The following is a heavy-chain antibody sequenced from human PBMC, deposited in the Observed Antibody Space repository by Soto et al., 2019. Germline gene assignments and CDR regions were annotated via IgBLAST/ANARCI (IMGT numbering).Heavy chain of an antibody. J-gene: IGHJ5*02. V-gene: IGHV4-31*03. Sequence: SETLSLTCTVSGGSISSGGYYWSWIRQHPGKGLEWIGYIYYSGSTYYNPSLKSRVTISVDTSKNQFSLKLSSVTAADTAVYYCARVNADSGSWYLSHWFDPWGQGTLVTVSS. D-gene: IGHD6-13*01. CDR1: GGSISSGGYY. CDR2: IYYSGST. CDR3: ARVNADSGSWYLSHWFDP.